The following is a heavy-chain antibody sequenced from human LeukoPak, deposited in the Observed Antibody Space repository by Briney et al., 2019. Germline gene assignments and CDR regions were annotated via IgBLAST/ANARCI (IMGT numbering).Heavy chain of an antibody. D-gene: IGHD5-18*01. Sequence: PSETLSLTCTVSGGSISSYYWSWVRQPPGKGLEWIGYIYYSGSTNYSPSLKSRVTISVDTSKNQFSLKLSSVTAADTAVYYCARYTAMVFDPWGQGTLVTVSS. V-gene: IGHV4-59*01. CDR1: GGSISSYY. CDR3: ARYTAMVFDP. CDR2: IYYSGST. J-gene: IGHJ5*02.